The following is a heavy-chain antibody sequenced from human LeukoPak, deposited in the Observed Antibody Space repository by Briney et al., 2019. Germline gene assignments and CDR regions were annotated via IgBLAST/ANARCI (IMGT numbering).Heavy chain of an antibody. V-gene: IGHV3-23*01. CDR2: FSGRSAST. Sequence: QSGGSLRLSCAASGFTLSNYAMGWVRQAPGKGLEWVSTFSGRSASTYYVDSVKGRFTISRDNSKNTLYLQMNSLRAEDTAIYYCAKCRSDYSTGPFDVWGQGTMVTVSS. J-gene: IGHJ3*01. CDR1: GFTLSNYA. D-gene: IGHD3-22*01. CDR3: AKCRSDYSTGPFDV.